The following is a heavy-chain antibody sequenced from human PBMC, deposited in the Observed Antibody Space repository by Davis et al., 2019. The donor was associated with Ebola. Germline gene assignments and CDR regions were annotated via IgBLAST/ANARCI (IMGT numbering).Heavy chain of an antibody. V-gene: IGHV3-11*04. D-gene: IGHD3-10*01. J-gene: IGHJ4*02. Sequence: GESLKISCAASGFTFSDYYMSWIRQAPGKGLEWVSYISSSGSTIYYADSVKGRFTISRDNSKNTLYLQMNSLRAEDTAVYYCAKVNGYGSGSYPKFDYWGQGTLVTVSS. CDR3: AKVNGYGSGSYPKFDY. CDR1: GFTFSDYY. CDR2: ISSSGSTI.